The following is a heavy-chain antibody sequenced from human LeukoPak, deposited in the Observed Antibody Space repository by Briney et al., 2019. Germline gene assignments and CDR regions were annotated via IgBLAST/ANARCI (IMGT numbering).Heavy chain of an antibody. CDR2: INPNSGVT. CDR1: GYTFTEYN. Sequence: ASVTVSCKASGYTFTEYNMHWVRQAPGQGLEWMGWINPNSGVTNYAQQFQGRVPMPRATSISTAYMELNRLRSDDTAMYYCAREAAGGGFDLWGQGTLVTVSS. CDR3: AREAAGGGFDL. V-gene: IGHV1-2*02. J-gene: IGHJ5*02. D-gene: IGHD6-13*01.